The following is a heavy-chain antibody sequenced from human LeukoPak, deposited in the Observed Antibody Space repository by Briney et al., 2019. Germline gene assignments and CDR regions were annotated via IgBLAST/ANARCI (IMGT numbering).Heavy chain of an antibody. CDR1: GGSSSGYY. J-gene: IGHJ4*02. Sequence: SETLSLTCAVYGGSSSGYYWSWIRQPPGKGLEWIGEINHSGSTNYNPSLKSRVTISVDTSKNQFSLKLSSVTAADTAVYYCARAGDSPRSPADYWGQGTLVTVSS. V-gene: IGHV4-34*01. CDR3: ARAGDSPRSPADY. D-gene: IGHD5-12*01. CDR2: INHSGST.